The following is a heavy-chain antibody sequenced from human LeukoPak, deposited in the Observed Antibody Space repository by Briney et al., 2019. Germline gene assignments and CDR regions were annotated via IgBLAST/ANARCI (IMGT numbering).Heavy chain of an antibody. CDR3: ARELCSTITCYFDY. Sequence: PSETLSLTCSVSGGSISSYYWHWIRQPPGKGLEWIGYIYYTGSTNYNPSLKSRVTISVDTSKNQFSLKLNSVTAADTAVYYCARELCSTITCYFDYWGQGTLVTVSS. J-gene: IGHJ4*02. CDR2: IYYTGST. V-gene: IGHV4-59*01. D-gene: IGHD2-2*01. CDR1: GGSISSYY.